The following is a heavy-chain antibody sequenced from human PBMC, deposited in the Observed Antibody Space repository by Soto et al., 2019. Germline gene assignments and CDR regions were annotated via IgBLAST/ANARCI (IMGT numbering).Heavy chain of an antibody. Sequence: SETLSLTCTVSGGSISSYYWSWIRQPPGKGLEWIGYIYYSGSTNYNPSLKSRVTISVDTSKNQFSLKLSSVTAADTAVYYCARSVEMATIYFDYWGQGTLVTVSS. CDR3: ARSVEMATIYFDY. V-gene: IGHV4-59*01. CDR1: GGSISSYY. D-gene: IGHD5-12*01. J-gene: IGHJ4*02. CDR2: IYYSGST.